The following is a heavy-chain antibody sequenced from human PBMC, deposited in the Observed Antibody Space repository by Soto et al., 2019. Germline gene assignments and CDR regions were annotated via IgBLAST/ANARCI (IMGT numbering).Heavy chain of an antibody. CDR3: ARGWVPGDY. Sequence: ASVKVSCKASGYTLTSYYMHWVRQAPGQGPEWMRTINPSAGSTSYAQKFQGRVTVTRDTSTSTVYMELSSLRFEDTAVYYCARGWVPGDYWGQGTLVTVSS. CDR2: INPSAGST. CDR1: GYTLTSYY. J-gene: IGHJ4*02. D-gene: IGHD1-1*01. V-gene: IGHV1-46*01.